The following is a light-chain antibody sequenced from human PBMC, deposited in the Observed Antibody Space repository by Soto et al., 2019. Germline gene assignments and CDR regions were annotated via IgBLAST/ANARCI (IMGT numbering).Light chain of an antibody. V-gene: IGKV1-5*01. J-gene: IGKJ4*01. CDR3: QQYSSYPLT. Sequence: DIQMTQSPSSLSVSVGDRVTITCRASETINTWLAWYQQKPGKAPKILIYDASKLERGVPSRLSGGGSGAEFTLTISSLQPDDLATYYCQQYSSYPLTFGGGTKVE. CDR1: ETINTW. CDR2: DAS.